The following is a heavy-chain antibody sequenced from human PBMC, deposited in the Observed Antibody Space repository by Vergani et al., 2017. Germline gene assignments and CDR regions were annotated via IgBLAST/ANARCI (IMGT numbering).Heavy chain of an antibody. Sequence: QVQLQESGPGLVKPSQTLSLTCTVSGVSIRSGNYHWNWIRKAAGKGLEWIGYIYASGSTKYNPSLESRITMSVDTSKNQFSLKVRSVTAADTAVYYCAREAMRQQLVNPFDFWGQGSLVTVAS. J-gene: IGHJ4*02. V-gene: IGHV4-61*02. CDR3: AREAMRQQLVNPFDF. CDR2: IYASGST. CDR1: GVSIRSGNYH. D-gene: IGHD6-13*01.